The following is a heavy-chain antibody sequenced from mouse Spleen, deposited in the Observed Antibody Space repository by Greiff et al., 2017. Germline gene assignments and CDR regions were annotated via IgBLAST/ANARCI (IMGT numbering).Heavy chain of an antibody. D-gene: IGHD1-1*01. CDR3: TRFPYYYGSSYNAMDY. Sequence: VQLQQSGAELVRPGASVTLSCKASGYTFTDYEMHWVKQTPVHGLEWIGAIDPETGGTAYNQKFKGKAILTADKSSSTAYMELRSLTSEDSAVYYCTRFPYYYGSSYNAMDYWGQGTSVTVSS. CDR1: GYTFTDYE. J-gene: IGHJ4*01. V-gene: IGHV1-15*01. CDR2: IDPETGGT.